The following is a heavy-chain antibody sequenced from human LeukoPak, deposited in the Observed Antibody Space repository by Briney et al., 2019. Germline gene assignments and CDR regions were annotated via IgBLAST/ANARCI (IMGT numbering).Heavy chain of an antibody. CDR1: GFTVSSNY. Sequence: GGSLRLSCAASGFTVSSNYMSWVRQAPGKGLEWVSVIYSGGSTYYADSVKGRFTISRDNSKNTLFLQMNNLRPEDTAVYYCARDPRGPTGYDSPGRDTFDYWGQGTLVTVSS. D-gene: IGHD3-22*01. CDR2: IYSGGST. J-gene: IGHJ4*02. CDR3: ARDPRGPTGYDSPGRDTFDY. V-gene: IGHV3-66*01.